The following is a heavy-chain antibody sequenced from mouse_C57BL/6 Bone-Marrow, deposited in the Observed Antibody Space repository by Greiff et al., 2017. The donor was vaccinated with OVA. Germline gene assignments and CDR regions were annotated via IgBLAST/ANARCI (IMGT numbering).Heavy chain of an antibody. V-gene: IGHV7-1*01. CDR3: ARDASWLNAMDY. CDR2: SRNKANDYTT. J-gene: IGHJ4*01. D-gene: IGHD2-2*01. CDR1: GFTFSDFY. Sequence: EVMLVESGGGLVQSGRSLRLSCATSGFTFSDFYMEWVRQAPGKGLEWIAASRNKANDYTTEYSASVKGRFIVSRDTSQSILYLQMNALRAEDTAIDYCARDASWLNAMDYWGQGTSVTVSS.